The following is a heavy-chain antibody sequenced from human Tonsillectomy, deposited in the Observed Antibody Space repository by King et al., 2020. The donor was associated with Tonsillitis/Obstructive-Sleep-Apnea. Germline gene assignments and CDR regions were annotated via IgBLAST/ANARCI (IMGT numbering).Heavy chain of an antibody. CDR3: ARHDKRGGSYDI. D-gene: IGHD3-16*01. J-gene: IGHJ3*02. Sequence: VQLQESGPGLVKPSETLSLTCTVSGDSINSYYWSWIRQPPGKGLEWIGYIYYSGSTNYNPSLKSRITISVDTSKNQFSLRLNSVTAADTAVYYCARHDKRGGSYDIWGQGTMVTVSS. CDR2: IYYSGST. CDR1: GDSINSYY. V-gene: IGHV4-59*08.